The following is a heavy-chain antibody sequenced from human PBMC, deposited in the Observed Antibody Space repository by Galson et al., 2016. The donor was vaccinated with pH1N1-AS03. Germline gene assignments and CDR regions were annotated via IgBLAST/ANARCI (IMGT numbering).Heavy chain of an antibody. CDR3: GREGCGARSTTGCLASGLGRRSYMDV. J-gene: IGHJ6*04. V-gene: IGHV4-61*02. D-gene: IGHD2-2*01. Sequence: TLSLTCAVSGDSIRSDTYAWSWIRQPAEKGLEWVGRVYPGLSSNYNPSLKGRVTISVDTSKNQFSLKLRSVTAADTAVYYWGREGCGARSTTGCLASGLGRRSYMDVWGKGTTVTVSS. CDR1: GDSIRSDTYA. CDR2: VYPGLSS.